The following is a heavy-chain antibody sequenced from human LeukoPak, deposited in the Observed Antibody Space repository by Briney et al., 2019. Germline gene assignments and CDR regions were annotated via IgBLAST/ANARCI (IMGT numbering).Heavy chain of an antibody. J-gene: IGHJ4*02. CDR1: GGSFSGYY. CDR3: ARRGRDSSSWSPVFDY. CDR2: INHSGST. D-gene: IGHD6-13*01. V-gene: IGHV4-34*01. Sequence: PSETLSLTCAVYGGSFSGYYWSWIRQPPGKGLEWIGEINHSGSTNYNPSLKSRVTISVDTSKNQFSLKLSSVTAADTAVYYCARRGRDSSSWSPVFDYWGQGTLVTVSS.